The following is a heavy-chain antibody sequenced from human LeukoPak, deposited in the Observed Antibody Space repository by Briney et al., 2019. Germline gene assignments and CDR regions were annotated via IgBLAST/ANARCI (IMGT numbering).Heavy chain of an antibody. CDR2: IYYSGST. D-gene: IGHD2-2*01. CDR3: ARSYWPSTGYFDY. V-gene: IGHV4-39*01. Sequence: SETLSLTCTVSGGSISSSSYYWGWIRQPPGKGLEWIGSIYYSGSTYYNPSLKSRVTISVDTSKNQFSLKLSSVTAADTAVYYCARSYWPSTGYFDYWGQGTLVTVSS. J-gene: IGHJ4*02. CDR1: GGSISSSSYY.